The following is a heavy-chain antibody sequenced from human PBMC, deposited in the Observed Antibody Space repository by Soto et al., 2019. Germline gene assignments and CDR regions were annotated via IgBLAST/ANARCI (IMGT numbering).Heavy chain of an antibody. Sequence: GGSLRLSCAASGFTFSSYAMHWVRQAPGKGLEWVAVISYDGSNKYYADSVKGRFTISRDNSKNTLYLQMNSLRAEDTAVYYCARVSELPYYYDSSGAAFDIWGQGTMVTV. V-gene: IGHV3-30-3*01. CDR1: GFTFSSYA. CDR3: ARVSELPYYYDSSGAAFDI. D-gene: IGHD3-22*01. CDR2: ISYDGSNK. J-gene: IGHJ3*02.